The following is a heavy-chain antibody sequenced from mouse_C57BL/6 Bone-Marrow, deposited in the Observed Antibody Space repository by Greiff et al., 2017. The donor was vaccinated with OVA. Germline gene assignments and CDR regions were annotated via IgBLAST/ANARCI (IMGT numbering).Heavy chain of an antibody. CDR2: INPDSSTI. Sequence: EVQLQESGGGLVQPGGSLKLSCAASGFDFSRYWMSWVRQAPGKGLEWIGEINPDSSTINYTPSLKDKFIISRDNAKNTLYLQMSKVRSEDTAIYYCARPRIYYGNYFDYWGQGTTLTVSS. CDR3: ARPRIYYGNYFDY. V-gene: IGHV4-1*02. D-gene: IGHD2-1*01. J-gene: IGHJ2*01. CDR1: GFDFSRYW.